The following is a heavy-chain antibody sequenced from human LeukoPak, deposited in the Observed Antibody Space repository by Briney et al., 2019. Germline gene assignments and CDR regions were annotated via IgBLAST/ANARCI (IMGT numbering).Heavy chain of an antibody. D-gene: IGHD1-14*01. Sequence: GSSVKVSCKASGGTFSSYAISWVRQAPGQGLEWMGGIIPIFGTANYAQKFQGRVTMTRDTSISTAYMELSRLRSDDTAVYYCARDPGYYYYMDVWGKGTTVTVSS. V-gene: IGHV1-69*05. CDR2: IIPIFGTA. J-gene: IGHJ6*03. CDR1: GGTFSSYA. CDR3: ARDPGYYYYMDV.